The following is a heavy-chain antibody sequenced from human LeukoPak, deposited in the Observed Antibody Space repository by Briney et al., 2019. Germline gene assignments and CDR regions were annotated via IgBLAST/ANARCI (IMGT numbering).Heavy chain of an antibody. CDR1: GFTFSYYW. D-gene: IGHD1-1*01. CDR3: TRDLTNWNDATFDI. Sequence: GGSLRLSCAASGFTFSYYWMSWVRQAPGEGLEWVANIKKDGSDKYYVDSVKGRFTISRDNAKNSLYLQMNSLSAEDTAMYYCTRDLTNWNDATFDIWGQGTMVTVSS. CDR2: IKKDGSDK. J-gene: IGHJ3*02. V-gene: IGHV3-7*01.